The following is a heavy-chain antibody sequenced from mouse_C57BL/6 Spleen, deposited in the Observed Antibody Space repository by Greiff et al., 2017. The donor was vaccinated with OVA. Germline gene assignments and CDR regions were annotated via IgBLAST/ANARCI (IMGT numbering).Heavy chain of an antibody. D-gene: IGHD2-4*01. V-gene: IGHV5-16*01. CDR2: INYDGSST. J-gene: IGHJ2*01. CDR1: GFTFSDYY. Sequence: EVKLMESEGGLVQPGSSMKLSCTASGFTFSDYYMAWVRQVPEKGLEWVANINYDGSSTYYLDSLKSRFIISRDNAKNILYLQMSSLKSEDTATYYCASIYYDYDALYFDYWGQGTTLTVSS. CDR3: ASIYYDYDALYFDY.